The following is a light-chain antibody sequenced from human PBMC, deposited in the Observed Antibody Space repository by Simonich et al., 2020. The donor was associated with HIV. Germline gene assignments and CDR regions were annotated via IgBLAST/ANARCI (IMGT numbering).Light chain of an antibody. V-gene: IGKV3-15*01. CDR1: QSVSSN. Sequence: EIVMTQSPSTLSVSPGDRSTLSCRASQSVSSNLAWYQQKPGQAPRLLIYGASTRATGSPAMFSGSGSGTEFTLTISSLQAEDVAVYYCQQYYSTLPLTFGGGTKVEIK. J-gene: IGKJ4*01. CDR2: GAS. CDR3: QQYYSTLPLT.